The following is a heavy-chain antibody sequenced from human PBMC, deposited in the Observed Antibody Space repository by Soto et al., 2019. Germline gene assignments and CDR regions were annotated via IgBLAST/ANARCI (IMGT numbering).Heavy chain of an antibody. V-gene: IGHV1-69*12. Sequence: QVQLVQSGAEVKKPGSSVKVSCKTSGGTFSSYAISWVRQAPGQGLEWMGGIIPMFGTANYAQKFQGRVTNTADESTXTXYXXLSSLRYEDTAVYYCARSRANYYDSRGYYYSTFDYWGQGTLVTVSS. CDR3: ARSRANYYDSRGYYYSTFDY. CDR1: GGTFSSYA. D-gene: IGHD3-22*01. CDR2: IIPMFGTA. J-gene: IGHJ4*02.